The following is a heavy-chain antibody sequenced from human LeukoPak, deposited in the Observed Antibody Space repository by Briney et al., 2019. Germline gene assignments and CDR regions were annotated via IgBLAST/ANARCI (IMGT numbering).Heavy chain of an antibody. CDR3: ATAKTIAVAGPYYFDY. CDR1: GYTLTELS. D-gene: IGHD6-19*01. V-gene: IGHV1-24*01. Sequence: ASVKVSCKVSGYTLTELSMHWVRQAPGKGLEWMGGFDPEDGETIYAQKFQGRVTMTEDTSTDTAYMELSSLRSEDTAVYYCATAKTIAVAGPYYFDYWGQGTLVTVS. J-gene: IGHJ4*02. CDR2: FDPEDGET.